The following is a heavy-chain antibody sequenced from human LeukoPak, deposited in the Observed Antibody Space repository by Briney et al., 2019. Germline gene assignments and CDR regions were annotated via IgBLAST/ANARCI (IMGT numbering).Heavy chain of an antibody. CDR2: IYNSGSI. Sequence: SETLSLTCTVSGGSISSYYWSWIRQPPGKGLEWIGYIYNSGSINYNPSLKSRVTTSVDTSKKQFSLKLSSVTAADTAVYYCARLRITGGHYYQHGLDVWGQGTTVTISS. D-gene: IGHD2-8*02. V-gene: IGHV4-59*08. CDR1: GGSISSYY. CDR3: ARLRITGGHYYQHGLDV. J-gene: IGHJ6*02.